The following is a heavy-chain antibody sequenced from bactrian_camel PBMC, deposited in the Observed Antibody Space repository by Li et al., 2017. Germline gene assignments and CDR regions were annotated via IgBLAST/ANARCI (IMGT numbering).Heavy chain of an antibody. Sequence: HVQLVESGGGSVQTGGSLRLSCAPSGLSVSDSSMAWFRQSPGKEPEAVAAIRRDDLTAYTDSVKGRFTVSKDSAKNHLHLQMNNLKPEDTAMYYCAADFCPSTADFGRTWHRARSYSYWGQGTQVTVS. CDR1: GLSVSDSS. CDR2: IRRDDLT. J-gene: IGHJ4*01. D-gene: IGHD2*01. CDR3: AADFCPSTADFGRTWHRARSYSY. V-gene: IGHV3S55*01.